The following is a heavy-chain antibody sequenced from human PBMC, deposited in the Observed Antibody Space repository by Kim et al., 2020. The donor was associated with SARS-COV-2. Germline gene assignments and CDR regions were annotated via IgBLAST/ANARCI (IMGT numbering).Heavy chain of an antibody. V-gene: IGHV4-59*08. CDR2: IHYSGST. Sequence: SETLSLTCTVSGGSISSYYWSWIRQPPGKGLEWIGYIHYSGSTNYNPSLKSRVTISLDTSKDQFSLRLTSVTAADTAVYYCARHLSHREFDYWGQGTLVT. J-gene: IGHJ4*02. CDR1: GGSISSYY. CDR3: ARHLSHREFDY.